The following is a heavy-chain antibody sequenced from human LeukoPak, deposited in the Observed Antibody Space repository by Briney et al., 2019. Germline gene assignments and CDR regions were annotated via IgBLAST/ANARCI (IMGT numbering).Heavy chain of an antibody. Sequence: GGSLRLSCAASGFTFSSYSMIWVRQAPGKGLEWVSSISSSSSYIYYADSVKGRFTVSRDNAKNSLYLQMNSLRAEDTAVYYCARDLSDRNLQYYYYYYMDVWGKGTTVAVSS. CDR2: ISSSSSYI. V-gene: IGHV3-21*01. J-gene: IGHJ6*03. CDR1: GFTFSSYS. CDR3: ARDLSDRNLQYYYYYYMDV. D-gene: IGHD1-14*01.